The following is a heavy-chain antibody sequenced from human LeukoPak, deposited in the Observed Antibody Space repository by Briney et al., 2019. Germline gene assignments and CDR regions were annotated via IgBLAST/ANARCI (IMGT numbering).Heavy chain of an antibody. V-gene: IGHV3-7*01. CDR1: GFTFSHLW. CDR2: IKKTGSET. D-gene: IGHD2-15*01. CDR3: AREDGYCSGGNCYSYFDS. Sequence: GGSLRLSCAASGFTFSHLWMSWVRQAPGKGLEWVAYIKKTGSETYYVDSVKGRFTITRDNTRNSLFLQMYSLRAEDTAVYFCAREDGYCSGGNCYSYFDSWGQGTLVTVSS. J-gene: IGHJ4*02.